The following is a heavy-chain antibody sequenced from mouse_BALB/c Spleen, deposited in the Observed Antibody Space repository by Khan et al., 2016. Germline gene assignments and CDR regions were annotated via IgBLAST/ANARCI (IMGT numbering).Heavy chain of an antibody. CDR2: INPSTGYT. CDR3: AKPITSWFAY. J-gene: IGHJ3*01. D-gene: IGHD1-2*01. Sequence: QVQLQQSGAELAKPGASVKMSCKASGYTFTSYWMHWVKQRPGQGLEWIGYINPSTGYTEYNQKFKDKATLTADKSSSTAYMQLCSLTSKDSAFYYWAKPITSWFAYWCQGTLVTVSA. V-gene: IGHV1-7*01. CDR1: GYTFTSYW.